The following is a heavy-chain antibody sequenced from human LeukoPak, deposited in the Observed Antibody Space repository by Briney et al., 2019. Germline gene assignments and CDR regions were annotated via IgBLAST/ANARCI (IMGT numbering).Heavy chain of an antibody. J-gene: IGHJ4*02. Sequence: PGGSLRLSCAASGFTFSSYGMHWVCQAPGKGLEWVAVIWYDGSNKYYADSVKGRFTISRDNSKNTLYLQMNSLRAEDTAVYYCAKDSSTRTAYYFDYWGQGTLVTVSS. V-gene: IGHV3-33*06. CDR1: GFTFSSYG. CDR2: IWYDGSNK. D-gene: IGHD2-2*01. CDR3: AKDSSTRTAYYFDY.